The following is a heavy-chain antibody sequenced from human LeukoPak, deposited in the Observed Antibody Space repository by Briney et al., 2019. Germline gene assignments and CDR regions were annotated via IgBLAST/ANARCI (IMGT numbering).Heavy chain of an antibody. D-gene: IGHD2-2*01. Sequence: GESLKISCKGSGYSFNNYWIGWVRQMPGKGLEWMGIIYPGDSDTRYSPSFQGQVTISADKSISTAYLQWSSLKASDTAMYYRARQGYCTSTNCPASAFDIWGQGTMVTVSS. CDR2: IYPGDSDT. J-gene: IGHJ3*02. CDR3: ARQGYCTSTNCPASAFDI. V-gene: IGHV5-51*01. CDR1: GYSFNNYW.